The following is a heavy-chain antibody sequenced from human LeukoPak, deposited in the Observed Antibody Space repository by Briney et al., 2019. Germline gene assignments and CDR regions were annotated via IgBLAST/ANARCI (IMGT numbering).Heavy chain of an antibody. CDR3: ARSRSSHYNYYYMDV. Sequence: GASVKVSCKASGGTFSSYAISWVRQAPGQGLEWMGGIIPIFGTANYAQKFQGRVTITADKSTSTAYMELSSLRSEDTAVYYCARSRSSHYNYYYMDVWGKGTTVTVSS. D-gene: IGHD1-26*01. J-gene: IGHJ6*03. CDR1: GGTFSSYA. CDR2: IIPIFGTA. V-gene: IGHV1-69*06.